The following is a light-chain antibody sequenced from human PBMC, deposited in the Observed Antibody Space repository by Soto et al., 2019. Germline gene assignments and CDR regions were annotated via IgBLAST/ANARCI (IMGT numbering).Light chain of an antibody. CDR1: ESLSQHS. V-gene: IGKV3-20*01. Sequence: IVLTQSPGTLSLSPGETATLSCRASESLSQHSIAWYQQKPGQAPRLLIYGVSGRATGIPDRFSGSGSETDLTLTISGLAPEDFAVYFCQQFQISLRTFGQGTRVEV. CDR3: QQFQISLRT. J-gene: IGKJ1*01. CDR2: GVS.